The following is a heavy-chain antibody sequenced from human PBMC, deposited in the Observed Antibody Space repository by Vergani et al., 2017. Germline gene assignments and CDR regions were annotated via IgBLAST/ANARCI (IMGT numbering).Heavy chain of an antibody. J-gene: IGHJ4*02. CDR3: ARDSSGYGFDY. D-gene: IGHD3-22*01. CDR2: INPSGGST. CDR1: GYTFTSFY. V-gene: IGHV1-46*01. Sequence: QVQLVQSGAEVKKPGASVKVSCKASGYTFTSFYMHWVRQAPGQGLEWMGIINPSGGSTSYAQKFQGRVTMTRDTSTSTVYMELSSLRSEDTAVYYCARDSSGYGFDYWGQGTLVTVSS.